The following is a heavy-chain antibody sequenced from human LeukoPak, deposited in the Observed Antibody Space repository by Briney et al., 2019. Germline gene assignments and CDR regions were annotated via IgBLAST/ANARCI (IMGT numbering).Heavy chain of an antibody. V-gene: IGHV4-34*01. J-gene: IGHJ5*02. CDR2: INHSGST. CDR3: ARLFGQLWFIWFDP. Sequence: GSLRLSCAASEFSVGSNYMTWVRQAPGRGLEWIGEINHSGSTNYNPSLKSRVTISVDTSKNQFSLKLSSVTAADTAVYYCARLFGQLWFIWFDPWGQGTLVTVSS. CDR1: EFSVGSNY. D-gene: IGHD5-18*01.